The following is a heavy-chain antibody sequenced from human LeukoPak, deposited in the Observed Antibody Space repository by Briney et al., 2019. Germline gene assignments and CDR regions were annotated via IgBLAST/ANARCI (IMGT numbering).Heavy chain of an antibody. J-gene: IGHJ4*02. D-gene: IGHD2/OR15-2a*01. CDR3: ARAFSEGFSASGY. V-gene: IGHV4-39*07. CDR2: IYYSGST. Sequence: SETLSLTCSVSGGSISSSSYYWGWIRQPPGKGLEWIGIIYYSGSTYYNPSLKSRVTISVDTSKNQFSLKLSSVTAADTAVYYCARAFSEGFSASGYWGQGTLVTVSS. CDR1: GGSISSSSYY.